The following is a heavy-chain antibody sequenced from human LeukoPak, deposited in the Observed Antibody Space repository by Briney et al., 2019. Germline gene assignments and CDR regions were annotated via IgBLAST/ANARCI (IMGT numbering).Heavy chain of an antibody. Sequence: SETLSLTCTVSGGSISNYYWTWIRQPPGKGLEWIGYIYYSGSTYYNPSLKSRVTISVDTSKNQFSLKLSSVTAADTAVYYCARHADYYDSSGYNTDAFDIWGQGTMVTVSS. V-gene: IGHV4-59*08. J-gene: IGHJ3*02. CDR3: ARHADYYDSSGYNTDAFDI. CDR1: GGSISNYY. CDR2: IYYSGST. D-gene: IGHD3-22*01.